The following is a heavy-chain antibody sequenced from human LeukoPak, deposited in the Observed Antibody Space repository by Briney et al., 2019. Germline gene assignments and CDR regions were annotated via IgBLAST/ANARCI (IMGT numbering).Heavy chain of an antibody. D-gene: IGHD6-19*01. CDR1: GYTFTSYG. CDR2: ISTYNGNT. V-gene: IGHV1-18*01. J-gene: IGHJ4*02. CDR3: ARAGSSGWTGFDY. Sequence: ASVKVSCKASGYTFTSYGISWVRQAPGQGLEWMGWISTYNGNTDYAQKLQGRLTMTTATSTSAAYMELRSLRSDGTAVYYCARAGSSGWTGFDYWGQGTLVTVSS.